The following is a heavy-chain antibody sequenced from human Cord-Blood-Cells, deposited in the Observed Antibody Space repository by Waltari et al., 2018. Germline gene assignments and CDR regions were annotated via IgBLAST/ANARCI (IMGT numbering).Heavy chain of an antibody. CDR1: GGSFSGYY. J-gene: IGHJ4*02. V-gene: IGHV4-34*01. Sequence: QVQLQQWGAGLLKPSETLSLTCAVYGGSFSGYYWSWIRQPPGKGLEWIGEINHSGSTNYNPSLKSRVTISVDTSKNQFSLKLSSVTAADTAVYYCARGHREGDIVVVPAAIPFDYWGQGTLVTVSS. D-gene: IGHD2-2*02. CDR3: ARGHREGDIVVVPAAIPFDY. CDR2: INHSGST.